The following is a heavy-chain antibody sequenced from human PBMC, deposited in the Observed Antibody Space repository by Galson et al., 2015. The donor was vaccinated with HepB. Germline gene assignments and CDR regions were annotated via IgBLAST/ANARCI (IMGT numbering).Heavy chain of an antibody. CDR3: ARGTSFWSGYYIRNSGDYMDV. Sequence: SLRLSCAASGFTFSSYDMHWVRQATGKGLEWVSAIGTAGDTYYPGSVKGRFSISRENAKNSLYLQMNSLRAGDTAVYYCARGTSFWSGYYIRNSGDYMDVWGKGTTVTVSS. J-gene: IGHJ6*03. D-gene: IGHD3-3*01. CDR1: GFTFSSYD. V-gene: IGHV3-13*01. CDR2: IGTAGDT.